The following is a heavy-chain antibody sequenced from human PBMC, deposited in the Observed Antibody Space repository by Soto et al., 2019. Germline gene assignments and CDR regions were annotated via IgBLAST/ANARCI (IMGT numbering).Heavy chain of an antibody. J-gene: IGHJ4*02. CDR2: IKQDGSEK. Sequence: PGGSLRLSCAASGLIFSSYWMSWVRQAPGKGLEWVANIKQDGSEKYYVDSVKGRFTISRDNAKNSLYLQMNSRRAEDTAVYYCARGWSHFDYWGQGTLVTVSS. CDR1: GLIFSSYW. V-gene: IGHV3-7*03. CDR3: ARGWSHFDY.